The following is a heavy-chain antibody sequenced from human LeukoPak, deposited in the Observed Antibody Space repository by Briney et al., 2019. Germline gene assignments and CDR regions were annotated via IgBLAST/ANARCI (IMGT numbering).Heavy chain of an antibody. D-gene: IGHD2-2*01. Sequence: SVKVSCKASGGTFSSYAISWVRQAPGQGLEWMGRIIPMLGIANYAQKFQGRVTITADKSTSTAYMELSSLRSEDTAVYYCARELGGVPGADYYYYGMDVWGQGTTVTVSS. V-gene: IGHV1-69*04. J-gene: IGHJ6*02. CDR3: ARELGGVPGADYYYYGMDV. CDR2: IIPMLGIA. CDR1: GGTFSSYA.